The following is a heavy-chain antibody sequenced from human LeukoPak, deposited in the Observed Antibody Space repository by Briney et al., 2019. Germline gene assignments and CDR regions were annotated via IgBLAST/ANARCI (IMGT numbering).Heavy chain of an antibody. V-gene: IGHV4-31*03. CDR1: GGSISSGGYS. CDR3: ARGLGYCSGGSCYPPFDP. Sequence: PSQTLSLTCTVSGGSISSGGYSWSWIRQHPGKGLEWIGYIYYSGSTYYNPSLKSRVTISVDTSKNQFSLKLSSVTAADTAVYYCARGLGYCSGGSCYPPFDPWGQGTLVTVSS. D-gene: IGHD2-15*01. J-gene: IGHJ5*02. CDR2: IYYSGST.